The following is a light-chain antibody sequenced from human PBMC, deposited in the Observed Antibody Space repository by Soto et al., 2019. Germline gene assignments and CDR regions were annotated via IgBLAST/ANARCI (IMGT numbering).Light chain of an antibody. J-gene: IGKJ1*01. V-gene: IGKV1-5*01. Sequence: PITQSPFTLSASGGSRVTLTLRASQSISSWLAWYQQKPGKAPKLLIYDASSLESGVPSRFSGSGSGTEFTLTISSLQPDDFATYYCQQYNSYSGTFGQGTQGGY. CDR2: DAS. CDR1: QSISSW. CDR3: QQYNSYSGT.